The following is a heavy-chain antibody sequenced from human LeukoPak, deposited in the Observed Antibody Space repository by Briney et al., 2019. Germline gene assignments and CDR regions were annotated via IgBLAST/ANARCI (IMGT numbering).Heavy chain of an antibody. Sequence: GGSLRLSCAASGFTFSSYWMHWVRQAPGKGLVWVSRINSDGSSSSYADSVKGRFTIYRDNAKNTLYLQMNSLRAEDTAVYYCARGPYYYDSSGYYFYWGQGTLVTVSS. CDR1: GFTFSSYW. D-gene: IGHD3-22*01. CDR2: INSDGSSS. CDR3: ARGPYYYDSSGYYFY. V-gene: IGHV3-74*01. J-gene: IGHJ4*02.